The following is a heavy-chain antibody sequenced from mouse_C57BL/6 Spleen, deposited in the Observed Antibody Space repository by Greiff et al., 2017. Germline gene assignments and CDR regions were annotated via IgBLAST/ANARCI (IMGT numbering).Heavy chain of an antibody. CDR1: GYTFTDHT. V-gene: IGHV1-78*01. D-gene: IGHD1-1*01. Sequence: VQLQESDAELVKPGASVKISCKVSGYTFTDHTIHWMKQRPEQGLEWIGYIYPRDGSTKYNEKFKGKATLTADKSSSTAYMQLNSLTSEDSAVYFCARLSDYGSSYETWFAYWGQGTLVTVSA. J-gene: IGHJ3*01. CDR2: IYPRDGST. CDR3: ARLSDYGSSYETWFAY.